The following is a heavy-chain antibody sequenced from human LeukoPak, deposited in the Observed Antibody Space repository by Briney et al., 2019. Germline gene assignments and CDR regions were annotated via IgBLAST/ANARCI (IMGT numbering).Heavy chain of an antibody. J-gene: IGHJ3*02. D-gene: IGHD2-15*01. CDR1: GFTFSSYG. CDR2: ISYDGSNK. V-gene: IGHV3-30*03. Sequence: QSGGSLRLSCAASGFTFSSYGMHWVRQAPGKGLEWVAVISYDGSNKYYADSVKGRFTISRDNSKNTLYLQMNSLRAEDTAVYYCARLGITPDAFDIWGQGTMVTVSS. CDR3: ARLGITPDAFDI.